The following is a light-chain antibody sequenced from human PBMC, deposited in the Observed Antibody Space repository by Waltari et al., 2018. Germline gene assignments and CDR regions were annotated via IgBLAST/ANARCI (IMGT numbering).Light chain of an antibody. J-gene: IGLJ3*02. CDR1: SSDVGSYTL. CDR2: EGN. Sequence: QSALTQPASVSGSPGQSITISCTGTSSDVGSYTLVSWYQQHPGKAPKLMIYEGNKRPSGVSNRFSGSKSGNTASLTISGLQGEDEADYHCCSYAGSNTFVVFGGGTKLTVL. CDR3: CSYAGSNTFVV. V-gene: IGLV2-23*03.